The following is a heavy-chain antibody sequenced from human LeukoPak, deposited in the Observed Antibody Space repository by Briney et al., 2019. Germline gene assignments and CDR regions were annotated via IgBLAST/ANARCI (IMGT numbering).Heavy chain of an antibody. CDR2: IGSSGYYI. CDR3: ARVRKMGMSDY. J-gene: IGHJ4*02. V-gene: IGHV3-21*01. D-gene: IGHD6-13*01. Sequence: GGSLRLSCAASGFTFSTYTMNWVRQAPGKGLEWVSCIGSSGYYIYYADSVKGRFTISRDNANNSLYLHMNSLRAEDTAVYYFARVRKMGMSDYGGQGTLVTVSS. CDR1: GFTFSTYT.